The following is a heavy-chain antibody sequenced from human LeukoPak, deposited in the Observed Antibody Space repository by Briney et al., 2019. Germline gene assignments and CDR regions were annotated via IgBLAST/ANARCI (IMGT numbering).Heavy chain of an antibody. CDR3: ARDCIRGYGIGTSCYRSFDY. CDR2: IIPILGIA. Sequence: SVKVSCKASGGTFSSYTISWVRQAPGQGLEWMGRIIPILGIANYAQKFQGRVTITADKSTSTAYMELSSLRSEDTAVYYTARDCIRGYGIGTSCYRSFDYWGQGTLVTVSS. J-gene: IGHJ4*02. CDR1: GGTFSSYT. D-gene: IGHD2-2*02. V-gene: IGHV1-69*04.